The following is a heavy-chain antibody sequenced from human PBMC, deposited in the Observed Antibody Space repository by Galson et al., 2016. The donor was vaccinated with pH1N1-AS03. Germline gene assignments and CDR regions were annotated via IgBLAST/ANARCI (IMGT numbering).Heavy chain of an antibody. CDR3: ARALRIEAASLYYFEY. Sequence: SETLSLTCTVSGGSISTYDWSWVRQPPGKGPEWIGNIYYTGSTNYNPSLRSRVSISVDTSKNQFSLNMTSVTAADTAVYYCARALRIEAASLYYFEYWGQGTLVAVSS. CDR1: GGSISTYD. V-gene: IGHV4-59*01. CDR2: IYYTGST. D-gene: IGHD6-13*01. J-gene: IGHJ4*02.